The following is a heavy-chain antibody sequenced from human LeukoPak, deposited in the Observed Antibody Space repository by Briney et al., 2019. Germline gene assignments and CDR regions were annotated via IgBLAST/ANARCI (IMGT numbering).Heavy chain of an antibody. CDR2: IWYDGSNK. Sequence: PGGSLRLSCAASGFTFSSYGMHWVRQAPGKGLEWVAVIWYDGSNKYYADSVKGRFTISRDNSKNTLYLQMNSLRAEDTAVYYCAREGCSSTSCYIVNWFDPWGQGTLVTVSS. CDR1: GFTFSSYG. D-gene: IGHD2-2*02. J-gene: IGHJ5*02. V-gene: IGHV3-33*01. CDR3: AREGCSSTSCYIVNWFDP.